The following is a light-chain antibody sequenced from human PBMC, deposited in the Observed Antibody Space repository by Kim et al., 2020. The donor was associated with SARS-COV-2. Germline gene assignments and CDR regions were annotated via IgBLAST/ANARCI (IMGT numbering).Light chain of an antibody. Sequence: QSITISCTGTSSDVGGYNYVSWYQQHPGKAPKLMIYDVSHRPSGVSNRFSGSKSGNTASLTISGLQAEDEADYYCSSYTSSSTLGVFGGGTKVTVL. CDR1: SSDVGGYNY. J-gene: IGLJ2*01. CDR2: DVS. V-gene: IGLV2-14*03. CDR3: SSYTSSSTLGV.